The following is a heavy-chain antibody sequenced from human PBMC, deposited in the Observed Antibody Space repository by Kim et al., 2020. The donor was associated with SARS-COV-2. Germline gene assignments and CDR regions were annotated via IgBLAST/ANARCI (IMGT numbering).Heavy chain of an antibody. D-gene: IGHD3-3*01. CDR1: GGSISSSNW. CDR3: ARDPRSLYDFWSGSPSGDDY. V-gene: IGHV4-4*02. CDR2: IYHSGST. Sequence: SETLSLTCAVSGGSISSSNWWSWVRQPPGKGLEWIGEIYHSGSTNYNPSLKSRVTISVDKSKNQFSLKLSSVTAADTAVYYCARDPRSLYDFWSGSPSGDDYWGQGTLVTVSS. J-gene: IGHJ4*02.